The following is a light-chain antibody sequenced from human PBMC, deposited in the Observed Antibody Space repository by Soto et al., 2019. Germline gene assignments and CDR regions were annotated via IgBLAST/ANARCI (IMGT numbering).Light chain of an antibody. J-gene: IGLJ2*01. CDR3: QSYDSSLSGYVV. CDR2: GNS. V-gene: IGLV1-40*01. CDR1: SSNIGAGYD. Sequence: QSVLTQPPSVSGAPGQRVTISCTGSSSNIGAGYDVHWYQQLPGTGPKLLIYGNSNRPSGVPDRFSGSKSGTSASLAITGLQAEDEADYSCQSYDSSLSGYVVFGGGTKLTVL.